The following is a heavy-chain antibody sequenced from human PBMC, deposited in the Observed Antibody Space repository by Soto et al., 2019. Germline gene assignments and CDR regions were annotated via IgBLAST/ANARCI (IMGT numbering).Heavy chain of an antibody. Sequence: ASVKVSCKASGYTFTGYYMHWVRQAPGQGLEWMGWINPNSGGTNYAQKFQGRVTMTRDTSISTAYMELSRLRSDDTAVYYCARAYSGSSGGWFDPWGQGTLVTAPQ. CDR3: ARAYSGSSGGWFDP. CDR1: GYTFTGYY. J-gene: IGHJ5*02. CDR2: INPNSGGT. D-gene: IGHD1-26*01. V-gene: IGHV1-2*02.